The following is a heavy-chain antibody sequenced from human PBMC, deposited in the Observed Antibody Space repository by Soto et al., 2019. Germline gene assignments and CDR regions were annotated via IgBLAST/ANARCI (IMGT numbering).Heavy chain of an antibody. CDR1: GGTFSSYA. D-gene: IGHD2-21*02. CDR3: ARLELDCYGPRDYYYGMDV. J-gene: IGHJ6*02. V-gene: IGHV1-69*01. CDR2: NIPILGTA. Sequence: QVQLVQSGAEVTKPGSSVTVSCKASGGTFSSYAVSWVRQAPGQGLEWMGGNIPILGTANSAQKLQGRVTITADQSTSTAYMEQSSLRSEDTAVYYCARLELDCYGPRDYYYGMDVWGQGTTVTVSS.